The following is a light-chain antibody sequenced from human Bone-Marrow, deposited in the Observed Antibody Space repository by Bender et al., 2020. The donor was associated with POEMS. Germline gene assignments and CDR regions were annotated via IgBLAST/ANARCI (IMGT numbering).Light chain of an antibody. Sequence: QSALTQPASVSGSPGQSITISCTGSSDDVGKYKFVSWYQQPPGKAPKLIIYEGTKRPSGVSDRFSGSKSGNTASLTVSGLQAEDEAVYVCCAFTAINTFAYVFGTGTTVSVL. V-gene: IGLV2-23*03. CDR2: EGT. CDR1: SDDVGKYKF. J-gene: IGLJ1*01. CDR3: CAFTAINTFAYV.